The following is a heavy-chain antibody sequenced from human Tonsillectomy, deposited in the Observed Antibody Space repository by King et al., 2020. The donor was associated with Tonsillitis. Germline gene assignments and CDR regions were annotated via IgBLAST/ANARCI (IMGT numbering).Heavy chain of an antibody. CDR1: GFTFSSYE. CDR3: ARAKLELREEENVYYYYYMDV. D-gene: IGHD1-7*01. V-gene: IGHV3-48*03. CDR2: ISSSGSTI. J-gene: IGHJ6*03. Sequence: VQLVESGGGLVQPGGSLRLSCAASGFTFSSYEMNWVRQAPGKGLEWVSYISSSGSTIYYADSVKGRFTISRDNAKNSLYLQMNSLRAEDTAVYYCARAKLELREEENVYYYYYMDVWGKGTTVTVSS.